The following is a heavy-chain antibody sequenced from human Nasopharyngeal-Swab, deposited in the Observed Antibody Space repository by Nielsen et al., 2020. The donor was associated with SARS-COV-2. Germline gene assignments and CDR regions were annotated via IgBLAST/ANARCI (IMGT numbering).Heavy chain of an antibody. J-gene: IGHJ5*02. Sequence: GESLKISCKGSGYSFTNHWIGWVRQMPGKGLEWMGIIYPGDSDSRYSPSFQGQVTISADKSINTAYLQWSSLKASDTAMYYCARLGVLANWFDPWGQGTLVTVSS. CDR1: GYSFTNHW. D-gene: IGHD3-10*01. CDR3: ARLGVLANWFDP. V-gene: IGHV5-51*01. CDR2: IYPGDSDS.